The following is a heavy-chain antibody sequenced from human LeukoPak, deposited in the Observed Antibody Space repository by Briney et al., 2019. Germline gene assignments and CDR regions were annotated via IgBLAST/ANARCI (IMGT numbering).Heavy chain of an antibody. J-gene: IGHJ5*02. CDR3: AREVYRIGVWGFDA. V-gene: IGHV3-74*01. CDR2: IKTDGSIT. D-gene: IGHD6-19*01. Sequence: GGSLRLSCAASGFSFSVYWMHWVRQAPGKGPVWGSRIKTDGSITDYADFVKGRFTISRDNAKNTLYLQMNSLRAEDTALYYCAREVYRIGVWGFDAWGQGTLVIVSS. CDR1: GFSFSVYW.